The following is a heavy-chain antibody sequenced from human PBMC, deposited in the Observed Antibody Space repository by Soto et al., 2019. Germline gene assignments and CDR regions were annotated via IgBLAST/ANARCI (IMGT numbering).Heavy chain of an antibody. D-gene: IGHD2-21*01. Sequence: EVQLVESGGGLVKPGGSLRLSCAASGFTFSRYTMNWVRQAPGKGLEWVSSISSSSTYIYYADSVKGRFTISRDNAKNSLYLQMYSLRAEATAMYYCARDPSDLWQPDHYFEHWGQGTLVTVSS. CDR3: ARDPSDLWQPDHYFEH. J-gene: IGHJ1*01. CDR2: ISSSSTYI. CDR1: GFTFSRYT. V-gene: IGHV3-21*01.